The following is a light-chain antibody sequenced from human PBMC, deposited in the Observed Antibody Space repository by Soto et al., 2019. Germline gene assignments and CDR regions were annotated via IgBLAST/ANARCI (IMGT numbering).Light chain of an antibody. CDR1: QSIGSW. J-gene: IGKJ1*01. V-gene: IGKV1-5*01. Sequence: DIQMTQSPSTLSASVGDRVTITCRASQSIGSWLAWYQQKPGKAPKLLIYDASSLESGVPSRFSGSGSGTEFTLTISSLQSDDFATYYCQQYNSYSPWTFGQGTKVEIK. CDR3: QQYNSYSPWT. CDR2: DAS.